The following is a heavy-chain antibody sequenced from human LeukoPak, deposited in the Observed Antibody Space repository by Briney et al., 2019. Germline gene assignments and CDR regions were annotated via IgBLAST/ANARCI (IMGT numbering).Heavy chain of an antibody. D-gene: IGHD3-10*01. CDR1: GFTFSTYW. Sequence: PGGSLRLSCAASGFTFSTYWMHWVRQAPGKGLVWVSRIRSDGSITNYADFVKGRFTVSRDNPKNTPYLQMNSLRAEDTAMYFCARVGGRGSIGGDCWGQGTLVT. CDR3: ARVGGRGSIGGDC. J-gene: IGHJ4*02. CDR2: IRSDGSIT. V-gene: IGHV3-74*01.